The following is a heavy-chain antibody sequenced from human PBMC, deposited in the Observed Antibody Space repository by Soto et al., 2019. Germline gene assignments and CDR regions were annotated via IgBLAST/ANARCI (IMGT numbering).Heavy chain of an antibody. CDR2: ISFGSSFT. J-gene: IGHJ5*02. D-gene: IGHD2-15*01. CDR1: GFTFSDYY. CDR3: ARGLSRRILNYLDP. Sequence: GRSLRLSCAASGFTFSDYYMAWLRQAPGKGPECISYISFGSSFTNYADSVEGRFTISRDNAKNTLYLQMNSLRVEDTAVYYCARGLSRRILNYLDPWDQGVLVTVSS. V-gene: IGHV3-11*06.